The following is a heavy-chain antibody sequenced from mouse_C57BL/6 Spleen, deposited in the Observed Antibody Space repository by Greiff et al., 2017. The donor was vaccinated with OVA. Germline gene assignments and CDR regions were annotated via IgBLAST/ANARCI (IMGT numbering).Heavy chain of an antibody. V-gene: IGHV1-50*01. CDR1: GYTFTSYW. CDR2: IDPSDSYT. Sequence: QVQLQQPGAELVKPGASVKLSCKASGYTFTSYWMQWVKQRPGQGLEWIGEIDPSDSYTNYNQKFKGKATLTVDTSSSTAYMQLSSLTSEDSAVDYCAREYVITRYFDVWGTGTTVTVSS. J-gene: IGHJ1*03. CDR3: AREYVITRYFDV. D-gene: IGHD1-1*01.